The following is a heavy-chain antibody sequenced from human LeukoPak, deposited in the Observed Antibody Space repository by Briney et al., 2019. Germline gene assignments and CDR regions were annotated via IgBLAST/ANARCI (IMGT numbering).Heavy chain of an antibody. Sequence: SETLSLTCTVSGYSISSGYYWGWIRQPPGKGLEWIGSIYHSGSTYYNPSLKSRVTISVDTSKNQFSLKLSSVTAADTAVYHCASAVGATGEYFQHWGQGTLVTVSS. CDR1: GYSISSGYY. CDR2: IYHSGST. J-gene: IGHJ1*01. D-gene: IGHD1-26*01. V-gene: IGHV4-38-2*02. CDR3: ASAVGATGEYFQH.